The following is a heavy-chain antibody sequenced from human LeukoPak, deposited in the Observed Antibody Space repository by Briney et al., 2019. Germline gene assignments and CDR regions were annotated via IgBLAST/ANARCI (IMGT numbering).Heavy chain of an antibody. CDR2: ISRTSEST. CDR3: ARDKGSRYCSSTSCYSLRFDP. D-gene: IGHD2-2*02. J-gene: IGHJ5*02. Sequence: GGSLRLSCAASGFSFNTYSMTWVRQAPGKGLEWVSIISRTSESTFYADSVKGRFTISRDNAKNSLYLQMNGLRAEDTAVYYCARDKGSRYCSSTSCYSLRFDPWGQGTLVTVSS. CDR1: GFSFNTYS. V-gene: IGHV3-21*01.